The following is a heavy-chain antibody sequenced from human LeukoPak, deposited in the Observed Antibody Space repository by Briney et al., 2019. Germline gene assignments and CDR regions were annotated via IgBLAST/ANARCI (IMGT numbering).Heavy chain of an antibody. J-gene: IGHJ5*02. D-gene: IGHD3-10*01. CDR2: ISYDGSNI. CDR3: AKSADGSGSTKFDP. CDR1: GVTLSSYG. V-gene: IGHV3-30*18. Sequence: PGGSLRLSCAASGVTLSSYGMHGGRQAPGKGLGGGAVISYDGSNIYYADSVKGRFTISRENSKNPLYLQMNSLRAEDTAVYYCAKSADGSGSTKFDPWGQGTLVTVSS.